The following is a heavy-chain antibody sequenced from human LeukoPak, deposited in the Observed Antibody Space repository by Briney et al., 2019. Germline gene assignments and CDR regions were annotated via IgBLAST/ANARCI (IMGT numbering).Heavy chain of an antibody. V-gene: IGHV4-31*03. Sequence: SETLSLPCTVSGGSISSGGYYWSWIRQHPGKGLEWIGYIYYSGSTYYNPSLKSRVTISVDTSKNQFSLKLSSVTAADTAVYYCARDPGGRFSYYSDYWGQGTLVTVSS. J-gene: IGHJ4*02. D-gene: IGHD3-3*01. CDR1: GGSISSGGYY. CDR2: IYYSGST. CDR3: ARDPGGRFSYYSDY.